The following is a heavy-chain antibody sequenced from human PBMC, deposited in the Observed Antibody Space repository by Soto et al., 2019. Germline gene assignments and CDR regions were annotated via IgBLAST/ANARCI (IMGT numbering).Heavy chain of an antibody. CDR3: ARDVGPFDY. D-gene: IGHD3-10*01. V-gene: IGHV1-3*01. Sequence: QVQLVQSGAEVKKPGASVKVSCQASGYTFNVYTIHWVRQAPGQGLEWMGWLNAGNGDTKYSQRFQGRITIGRDTSATTIYMALSSLRSEDTAVYYCARDVGPFDYWGQGTLVIVSS. J-gene: IGHJ4*02. CDR1: GYTFNVYT. CDR2: LNAGNGDT.